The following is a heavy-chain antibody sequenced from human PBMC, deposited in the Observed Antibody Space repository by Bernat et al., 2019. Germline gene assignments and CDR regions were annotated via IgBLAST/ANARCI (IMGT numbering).Heavy chain of an antibody. CDR1: GFTFSSYA. CDR2: ISGSGGST. J-gene: IGHJ6*02. CDR3: AKDQSHYYYYGMDV. V-gene: IGHV3-23*01. Sequence: EVQLLESGGGLVQPGGSLRLSCAASGFTFSSYAMSWVRQAPGKGLEWVPAISGSGGSTYYADSVKGRFTISRDNSKNTLYLQMNSLRAEDTAVYYCAKDQSHYYYYGMDVWGQGTTVTVSS.